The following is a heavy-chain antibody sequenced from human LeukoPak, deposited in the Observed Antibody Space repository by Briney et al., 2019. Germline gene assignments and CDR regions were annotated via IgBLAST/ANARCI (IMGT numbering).Heavy chain of an antibody. CDR2: ISWNSGSI. Sequence: GGSLRLSCAASGFTFDDYAMHWVRQAPGKGLEWVSGISWNSGSIGYADSVKGRFTISRDNAKNSLYLQMNSLRAEDTVLYYCAKGRFDYWGQGTLVTVSS. CDR3: AKGRFDY. V-gene: IGHV3-9*01. J-gene: IGHJ4*02. CDR1: GFTFDDYA.